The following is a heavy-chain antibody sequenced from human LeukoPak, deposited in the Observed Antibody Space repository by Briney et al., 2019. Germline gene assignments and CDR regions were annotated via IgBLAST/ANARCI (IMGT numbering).Heavy chain of an antibody. D-gene: IGHD2-2*01. Sequence: PGGSLRLSCAASGSTFSNYDMHWVRQATGKGLEWVSAFHTAGDTHYSGSVKGRFATSRENAKNSFYLQMNNLRAGDTAVYYCARGSCSSSGCNERLNGLDVWGQGTPVTVSS. CDR1: GSTFSNYD. CDR3: ARGSCSSSGCNERLNGLDV. V-gene: IGHV3-13*01. J-gene: IGHJ6*02. CDR2: FHTAGDT.